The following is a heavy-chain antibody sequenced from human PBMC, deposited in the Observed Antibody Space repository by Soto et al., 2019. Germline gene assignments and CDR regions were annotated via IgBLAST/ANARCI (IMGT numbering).Heavy chain of an antibody. J-gene: IGHJ4*02. Sequence: PVGSLRLSCAASGFTFTTYVMHWVRQAPGKGLEWVAVMWSDENSKYYADSVRGRFTISRDNSKNTVYLQMNSLRAEDTAAYYCARSGSWYLGDDYWGQGTLVTVSS. CDR2: MWSDENSK. CDR1: GFTFTTYV. CDR3: ARSGSWYLGDDY. V-gene: IGHV3-33*01. D-gene: IGHD1-26*01.